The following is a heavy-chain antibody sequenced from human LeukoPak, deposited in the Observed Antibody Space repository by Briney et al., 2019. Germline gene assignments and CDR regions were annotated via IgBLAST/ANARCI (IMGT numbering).Heavy chain of an antibody. Sequence: SETLSLTCTVSGGSISSYYWSWIRQPPGKGLEWIGYIYYSGSTNYNPSLKSRVTISVDTSKNQFSLKLSSVTAADTAVYYCARGEDNWSFDYWGQGTLVTVSS. J-gene: IGHJ4*02. V-gene: IGHV4-59*12. CDR3: ARGEDNWSFDY. CDR1: GGSISSYY. D-gene: IGHD3-16*01. CDR2: IYYSGST.